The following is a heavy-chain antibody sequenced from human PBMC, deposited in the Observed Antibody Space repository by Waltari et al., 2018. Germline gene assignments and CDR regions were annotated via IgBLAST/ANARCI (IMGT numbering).Heavy chain of an antibody. J-gene: IGHJ6*02. Sequence: QVQLVQSGAEVKKPGASVKVSCKASGYTFTSYDINWVRQATGQGLEGMGWMNPNSGNTGYAQKFQGRVTITRNTSISTAYMELSSLRSEDTAVYYCARGVTSYYYYYGMDVWGQGTTVTVSS. V-gene: IGHV1-8*03. CDR3: ARGVTSYYYYYGMDV. CDR1: GYTFTSYD. D-gene: IGHD2-2*01. CDR2: MNPNSGNT.